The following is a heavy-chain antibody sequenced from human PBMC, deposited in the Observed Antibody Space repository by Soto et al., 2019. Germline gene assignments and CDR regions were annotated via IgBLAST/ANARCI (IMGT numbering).Heavy chain of an antibody. V-gene: IGHV3-23*01. CDR1: GFTFSTYA. J-gene: IGHJ4*02. Sequence: GGSLRLSCAASGFTFSTYAMAWVRLAPGKGLEWVSGVSASGLNTDYADPVKGRFYISRDNSKNTVSLHMNSLRAEDTALYYWAKDRPGRTPGHFFIYGGRGRRVTVS. D-gene: IGHD3-10*01. CDR2: VSASGLNT. CDR3: AKDRPGRTPGHFFIY.